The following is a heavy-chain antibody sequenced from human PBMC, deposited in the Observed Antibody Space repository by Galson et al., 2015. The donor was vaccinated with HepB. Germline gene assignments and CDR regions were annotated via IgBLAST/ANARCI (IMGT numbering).Heavy chain of an antibody. CDR1: GFTFGGPA. J-gene: IGHJ4*02. V-gene: IGHV3-73*01. D-gene: IGHD2-2*01. Sequence: SLRLSCAASGFTFGGPAMHWVRQASGKGLEWVGRIRSKANSYATAYAASAKGRFTISRDDSKNTAYLQMNSLKTEDTAVYYCTRAFGCSSTSCPNQGYWGQGTLVTVSS. CDR2: IRSKANSYAT. CDR3: TRAFGCSSTSCPNQGY.